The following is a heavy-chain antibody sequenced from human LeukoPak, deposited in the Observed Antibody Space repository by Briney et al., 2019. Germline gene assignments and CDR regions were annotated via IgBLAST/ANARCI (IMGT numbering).Heavy chain of an antibody. D-gene: IGHD3-9*01. Sequence: PGGSLRLSCAGSGFTFSSHWIGWVRQAPGKGLEWVSAIRGSGGSTYYADSVKGRFTISRDNAKNSLYLQMNSLRAEDTALYYCAKDIGEGPPYYDILTGYLSYYYYYGMAVWGQGTTVTVSS. V-gene: IGHV3-23*01. J-gene: IGHJ6*02. CDR2: IRGSGGST. CDR3: AKDIGEGPPYYDILTGYLSYYYYYGMAV. CDR1: GFTFSSHW.